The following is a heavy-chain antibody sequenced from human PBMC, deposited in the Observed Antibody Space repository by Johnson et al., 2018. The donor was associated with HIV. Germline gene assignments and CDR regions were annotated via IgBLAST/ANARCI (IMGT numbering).Heavy chain of an antibody. J-gene: IGHJ3*02. CDR3: ARDPGWGALDI. CDR1: GFTFSRYW. CDR2: VKQDRSER. Sequence: VQLVESGGGLVQPGGSLRLSCEGSGFTFSRYWMTWVRQAPGKGLEWVANVKQDRSERYYVDSVKGRFTISRDHAKNSLYLQMNSLRADDTAVYYCARDPGWGALDIWGHGTMVTVSS. V-gene: IGHV3-7*05. D-gene: IGHD1-26*01.